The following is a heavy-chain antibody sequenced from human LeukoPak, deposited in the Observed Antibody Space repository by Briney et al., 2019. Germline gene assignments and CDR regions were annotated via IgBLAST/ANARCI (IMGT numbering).Heavy chain of an antibody. CDR2: IYYSGST. V-gene: IGHV4-59*01. D-gene: IGHD4-23*01. CDR1: GGSISSYY. J-gene: IGHJ5*02. Sequence: SETLSLTCTVSGGSISSYYWSWIRQPPGKGLEWRGYIYYSGSTNYNPSLKSRVTISVDTSKNQFSLKLSSVTAADTAVYYCARDRGGNSGWFDPWGQGTLVTVSS. CDR3: ARDRGGNSGWFDP.